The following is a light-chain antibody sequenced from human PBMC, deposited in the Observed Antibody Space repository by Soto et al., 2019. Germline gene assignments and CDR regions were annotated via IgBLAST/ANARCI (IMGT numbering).Light chain of an antibody. CDR2: SNN. CDR3: AAWDDSLNGVV. V-gene: IGLV1-44*01. J-gene: IGLJ3*02. CDR1: GSSFGRNS. Sequence: QSVLTQPPSASGTPGQRVTISCSGSGSSFGRNSVNWHQQLPGTAPKLFLYSNNQRPSGVPDRFSGSKSGTSASLAISGLQSEDEADYYCAAWDDSLNGVVFGGGTKLTVL.